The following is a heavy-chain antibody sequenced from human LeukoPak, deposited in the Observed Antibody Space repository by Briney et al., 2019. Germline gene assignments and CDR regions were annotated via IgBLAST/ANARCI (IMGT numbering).Heavy chain of an antibody. CDR2: IRNKANSYTT. V-gene: IGHV3-72*01. CDR1: GFTFSDHY. D-gene: IGHD2-15*01. CDR3: ARGLCSGGSCYCGDN. J-gene: IGHJ4*02. Sequence: GGSLRLSRAASGFTFSDHYMDWVRQAPGKGLEWVARIRNKANSYTTKYAASVQDRFIISRDDSKNSLYLQMNSLKTEDTAVYYCARGLCSGGSCYCGDNWGQGTLVTVSS.